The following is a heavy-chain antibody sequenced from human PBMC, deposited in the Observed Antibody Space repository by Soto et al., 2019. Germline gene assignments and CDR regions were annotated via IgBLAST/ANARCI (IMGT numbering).Heavy chain of an antibody. CDR3: ASEVYYSHRRGYYPGYFDL. CDR2: INSDGSST. CDR1: GFTFSSYW. V-gene: IGHV3-74*01. D-gene: IGHD3-22*01. J-gene: IGHJ2*01. Sequence: PGGSPRLSCAASGFTFSSYWMHWVRQAPGKGLVWVSRINSDGSSTSYADSVKGRFTISRDNAKNTLYLQMNSLRAEDTAVYYCASEVYYSHRRGYYPGYFDLWGRGTLVTVSS.